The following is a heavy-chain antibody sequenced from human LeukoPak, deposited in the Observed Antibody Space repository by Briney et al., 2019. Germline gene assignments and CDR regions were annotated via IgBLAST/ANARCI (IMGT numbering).Heavy chain of an antibody. CDR1: GFTVSSNY. Sequence: GGSLRLSCAASGFTVSSNYMSWVRQAPGKGLEWVSVIYSGGSTYYADSVKGRFTISRDNSKNTLYLQMNRLRAEDTAVHYCARVLDSGYDWDYYGMDVWGQGTTVTISS. J-gene: IGHJ6*02. CDR2: IYSGGST. V-gene: IGHV3-53*01. D-gene: IGHD5-12*01. CDR3: ARVLDSGYDWDYYGMDV.